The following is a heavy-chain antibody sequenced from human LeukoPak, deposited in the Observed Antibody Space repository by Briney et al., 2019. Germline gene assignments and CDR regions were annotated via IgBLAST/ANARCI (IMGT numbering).Heavy chain of an antibody. J-gene: IGHJ5*02. D-gene: IGHD2-2*01. Sequence: PSETLSLTCAVYGGSFSGYYWSWIRQPPGKGLEWMGEINHSGSTNYNPSLKSRITISVETSKNQYSLNLSSVTAADTAVYYCARFRLLYQFDPWGQGTLVTVSS. V-gene: IGHV4-34*01. CDR2: INHSGST. CDR1: GGSFSGYY. CDR3: ARFRLLYQFDP.